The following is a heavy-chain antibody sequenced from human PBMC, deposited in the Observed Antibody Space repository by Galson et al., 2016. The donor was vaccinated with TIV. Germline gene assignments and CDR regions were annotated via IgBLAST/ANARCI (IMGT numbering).Heavy chain of an antibody. CDR2: ISAYSGNT. CDR1: GYTFTIYG. D-gene: IGHD1-26*01. V-gene: IGHV1-18*01. CDR3: ARDLLPQYSRSY. Sequence: SVKVSCKAPGYTFTIYGISWVRQAPGQGLEWMGWISAYSGNTDYAQKLRGRLTMTRDKSTATAFMELNSLRAEDTAIYFCARDLLPQYSRSYWGKGTLVTVSS. J-gene: IGHJ4*02.